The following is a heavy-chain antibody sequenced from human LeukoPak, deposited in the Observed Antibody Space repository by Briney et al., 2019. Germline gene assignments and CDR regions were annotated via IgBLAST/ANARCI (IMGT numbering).Heavy chain of an antibody. CDR3: AENGPWSLKY. D-gene: IGHD2-15*01. V-gene: IGHV4-4*02. CDR1: GDSFSSSNW. J-gene: IGHJ4*02. Sequence: PSGTLSLTCAVSGDSFSSSNWWSWVRQPPGRGLEWIGEVHQSGVTNYNPSLKSRVTISLDKSNNQFSLKLNSVTAADTAVYFCAENGPWSLKYWGQGTLVTVSS. CDR2: VHQSGVT.